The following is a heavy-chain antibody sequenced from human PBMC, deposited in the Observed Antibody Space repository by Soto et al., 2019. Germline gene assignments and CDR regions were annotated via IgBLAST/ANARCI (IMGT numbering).Heavy chain of an antibody. CDR3: ARAPSGSYPEFDY. CDR2: ITYDGSNQ. Sequence: QVQLVESGGGVVQPGRSLRLSCAASGFIFSSYTMHWVRQAPGKGLEWVGVITYDGSNQYYADSVKGRFTISRDNSRNMLFLQMNSLRPDDTAVYYCARAPSGSYPEFDYLGQGTLVTVSS. V-gene: IGHV3-30-3*01. CDR1: GFIFSSYT. D-gene: IGHD1-26*01. J-gene: IGHJ4*02.